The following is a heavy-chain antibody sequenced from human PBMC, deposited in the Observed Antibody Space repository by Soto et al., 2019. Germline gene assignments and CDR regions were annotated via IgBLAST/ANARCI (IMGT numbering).Heavy chain of an antibody. Sequence: PSETLSLTCTVSGGSISSGGYYWSWIRQHPGKGLEWIGYIYYSGSTYYNPSLKSRVTISVDTSKNQFSLKLSSVTAADTAVYYCARTSICSSTSCYTYYYYGMDVWGQGTTVTVSS. CDR1: GGSISSGGYY. CDR2: IYYSGST. D-gene: IGHD2-2*01. V-gene: IGHV4-31*03. J-gene: IGHJ6*02. CDR3: ARTSICSSTSCYTYYYYGMDV.